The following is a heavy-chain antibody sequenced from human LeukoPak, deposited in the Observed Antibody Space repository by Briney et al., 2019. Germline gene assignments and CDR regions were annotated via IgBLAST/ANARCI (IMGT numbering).Heavy chain of an antibody. D-gene: IGHD1-26*01. Sequence: PSETLSLTCTVSGGSISSYCWSWIRRPPGKGLEWIGYIHYSGSTNYNPSLKSRVTISVDTSKNQFSLKLSSVTAADTAVYYCARLVGATTPLDIWGQGTMVTVSS. CDR3: ARLVGATTPLDI. J-gene: IGHJ3*02. CDR2: IHYSGST. V-gene: IGHV4-59*08. CDR1: GGSISSYC.